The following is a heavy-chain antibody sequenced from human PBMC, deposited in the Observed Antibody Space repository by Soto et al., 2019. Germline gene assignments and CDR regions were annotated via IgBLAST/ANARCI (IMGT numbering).Heavy chain of an antibody. V-gene: IGHV4-39*01. CDR1: GGSISSSSYY. J-gene: IGHJ6*02. Sequence: PSETLSLTCTVSGGSISSSSYYWGWIRQPPGKGLEWIGSIYYSGSTYYNPSLKSRVTISVDTSKNQFSLKLSPVTAADTAVYYCARQEIAALSNYYYGMDVWGQGTTVTVSS. CDR3: ARQEIAALSNYYYGMDV. D-gene: IGHD6-6*01. CDR2: IYYSGST.